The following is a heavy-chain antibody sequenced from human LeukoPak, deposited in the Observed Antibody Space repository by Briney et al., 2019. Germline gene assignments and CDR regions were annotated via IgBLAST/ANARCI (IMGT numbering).Heavy chain of an antibody. J-gene: IGHJ4*02. CDR1: GFTFNDYW. CDR2: IKTDGSAM. D-gene: IGHD5/OR15-5a*01. V-gene: IGHV3-74*03. CDR3: VRDRTVSTILDY. Sequence: GGSLTLSCEASGFTFNDYWIHWVRQAPGKGLVWVSAIKTDGSAMQYADSVKGRFAISRDNAKNTVYLQMNSLRDEDTAVYYCVRDRTVSTILDYWGQGTLVTVSS.